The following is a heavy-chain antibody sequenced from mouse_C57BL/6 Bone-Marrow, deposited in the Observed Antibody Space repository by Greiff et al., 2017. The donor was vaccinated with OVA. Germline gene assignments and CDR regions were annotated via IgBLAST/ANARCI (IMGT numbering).Heavy chain of an antibody. D-gene: IGHD3-2*02. CDR1: GFSLTSYG. CDR3: ARQDSSGHYAMDY. J-gene: IGHJ4*01. Sequence: QVHVKQSGPGLVAPSQSLSITCTVSGFSLTSYGVNWVRPPPGKGLEWLVVIWSDGSTTYNSALKSRLSISKDKSKSQVFLKMNSLQTDDTAMYYCARQDSSGHYAMDYWGQGTSVTVSS. V-gene: IGHV2-6-1*01. CDR2: IWSDGST.